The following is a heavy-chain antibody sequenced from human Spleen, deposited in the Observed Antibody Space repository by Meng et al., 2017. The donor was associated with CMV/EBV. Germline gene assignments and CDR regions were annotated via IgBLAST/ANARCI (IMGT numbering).Heavy chain of an antibody. Sequence: GESLKISCAVSGITFSRYAMSWVRQAPGKGLEWVSAISGSGGNTYFADSVKGRFTISRDNSKNTLYLQMNSLRAEDTAVYYCAKPPGGETGSPYYYYGMDVWGQGTTVTVSS. V-gene: IGHV3-23*01. CDR2: ISGSGGNT. J-gene: IGHJ6*02. CDR3: AKPPGGETGSPYYYYGMDV. CDR1: GITFSRYA. D-gene: IGHD1-1*01.